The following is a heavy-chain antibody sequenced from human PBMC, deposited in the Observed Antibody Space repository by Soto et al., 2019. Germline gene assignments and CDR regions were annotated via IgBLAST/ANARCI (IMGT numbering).Heavy chain of an antibody. CDR2: IIPIFGTA. J-gene: IGHJ4*02. CDR3: ARETHPYYYDSSGYYTFDY. D-gene: IGHD3-22*01. V-gene: IGHV1-69*01. Sequence: QVQLVQSGAEVKKPGSSVKVSCKASGGTFSSYAISWVRQAPGQGLEWMGGIIPIFGTANYAQKFQGRVTSTADEYTSTAYMELSSLRSEDTAVYYCARETHPYYYDSSGYYTFDYWGQGTLVTVSS. CDR1: GGTFSSYA.